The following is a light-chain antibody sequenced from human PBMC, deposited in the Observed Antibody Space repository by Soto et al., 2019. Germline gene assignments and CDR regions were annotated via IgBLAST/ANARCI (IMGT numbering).Light chain of an antibody. CDR3: NSYTSSSTYV. CDR1: SSDVGGFKY. J-gene: IGLJ1*01. Sequence: QSALTQAAAVSGSAGQSVTICCTGTSSDVGGFKYVSWFQQHPGKAPKLMIDDVSNRTSGVSDRFSGSKPRSTASLTISGLPTEDEADYYCNSYTSSSTYVSGTGTKVTVL. V-gene: IGLV2-14*01. CDR2: DVS.